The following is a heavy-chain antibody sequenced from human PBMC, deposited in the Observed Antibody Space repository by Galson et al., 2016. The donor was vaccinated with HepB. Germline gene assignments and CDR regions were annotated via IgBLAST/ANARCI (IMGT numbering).Heavy chain of an antibody. D-gene: IGHD3-10*02. CDR2: I. J-gene: IGHJ6*02. Sequence: IYYADSVKGRFSISRDNAKNSLYLQMNSLRAEDTAVYYCARLFNDYQYFGMDVWGQGTTVTVSS. V-gene: IGHV3-21*01. CDR3: ARLFNDYQYFGMDV.